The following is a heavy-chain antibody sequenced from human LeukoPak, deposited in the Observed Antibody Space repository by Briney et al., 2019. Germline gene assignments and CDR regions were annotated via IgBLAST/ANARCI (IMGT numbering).Heavy chain of an antibody. CDR2: IYYSGTT. V-gene: IGHV4-59*01. CDR3: AREGDYGDLGQDNWFDP. Sequence: SETLSLTCAVSGGSISFYYWSWIRQPPGKGLEWIGYIYYSGTTYYNPSLKSRVTISVDTSKNQFSLKLSSVTAADTAVYYCAREGDYGDLGQDNWFDPWGQGTLVTVSS. CDR1: GGSISFYY. J-gene: IGHJ5*02. D-gene: IGHD4-17*01.